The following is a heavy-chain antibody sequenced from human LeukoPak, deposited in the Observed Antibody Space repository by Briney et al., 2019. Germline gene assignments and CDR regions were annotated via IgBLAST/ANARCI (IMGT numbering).Heavy chain of an antibody. CDR1: GASIDNNDYY. CDR2: IYYNGDA. Sequence: SETLSLTCTVSGASIDNNDYYWGWLRQPPGRGLEWIGRIYYNGDAYYNPSLKSRVTISVDTSKNQFSLKLSSVTAADTAVYYCAGLRYYFDYWGQGTLVTVSS. J-gene: IGHJ4*02. CDR3: AGLRYYFDY. V-gene: IGHV4-39*07.